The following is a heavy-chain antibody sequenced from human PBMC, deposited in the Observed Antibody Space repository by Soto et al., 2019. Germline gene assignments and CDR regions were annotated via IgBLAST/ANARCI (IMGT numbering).Heavy chain of an antibody. CDR2: ISAYNGNT. D-gene: IGHD1-7*01. CDR3: ARWNPDDRTTDF. V-gene: IGHV1-18*04. J-gene: IGHJ4*02. CDR1: DYTFTSYG. Sequence: GPPLKVSCKASDYTFTSYGISWVRQAPGQGLEWMGWISAYNGNTNYARKLQGRVTMTTDTSTSTAYMELRSLRSDDTAVYYCARWNPDDRTTDFWGQGTLVTVSS.